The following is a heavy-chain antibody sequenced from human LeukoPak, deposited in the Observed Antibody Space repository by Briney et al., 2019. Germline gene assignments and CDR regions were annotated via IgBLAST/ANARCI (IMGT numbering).Heavy chain of an antibody. CDR1: GYTFTGYY. Sequence: RASVKVSCKASGYTFTGYYMHWVRQAPGQGLEWMGWINPNSGGTNYAQKFQGRVTMTRDTSISTAYMELSRLRSDDTAVYYCARQTRLTQKTRIAAAGTVGYWGQGTLVTVSS. D-gene: IGHD6-13*01. CDR2: INPNSGGT. CDR3: ARQTRLTQKTRIAAAGTVGY. J-gene: IGHJ4*02. V-gene: IGHV1-2*02.